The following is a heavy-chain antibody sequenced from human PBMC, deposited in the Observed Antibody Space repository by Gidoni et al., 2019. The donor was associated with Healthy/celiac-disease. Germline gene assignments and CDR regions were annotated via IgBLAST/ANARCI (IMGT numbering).Heavy chain of an antibody. CDR2: IWYDGSNK. D-gene: IGHD2-2*01. CDR3: ARAPAAMSRYYYYGMDV. V-gene: IGHV3-33*01. Sequence: QVQLVESGGGVVQPGRSLRLSCAASGFTFSSYCMHWVRQAPGKGLEWVAVIWYDGSNKYYADSVKGRFTISRDNSKNTLYLQMNSLRAEDTAVYYCARAPAAMSRYYYYGMDVWGQGTTVTVSS. J-gene: IGHJ6*02. CDR1: GFTFSSYC.